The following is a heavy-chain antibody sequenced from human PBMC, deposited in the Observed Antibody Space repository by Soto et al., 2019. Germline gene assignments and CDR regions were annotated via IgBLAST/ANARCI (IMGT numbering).Heavy chain of an antibody. D-gene: IGHD5-18*01. J-gene: IGHJ4*02. V-gene: IGHV4-34*01. Sequence: LSLTCAVSGGSFSGYYWSWIRQPPGKGLEWIGEINRSGSTNYNPSLKSRVTISVDTSKNQFSLKLSSVTAADTAVYYCARGPWIQLWYYFDYWGQGTLVTVSS. CDR3: ARGPWIQLWYYFDY. CDR1: GGSFSGYY. CDR2: INRSGST.